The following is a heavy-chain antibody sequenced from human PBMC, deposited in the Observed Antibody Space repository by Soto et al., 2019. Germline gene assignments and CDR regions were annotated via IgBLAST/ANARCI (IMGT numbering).Heavy chain of an antibody. J-gene: IGHJ5*02. CDR2: IIPIFGTA. V-gene: IGHV1-69*13. Sequence: GASVKVSCKASGGTFSSYAISWVRQAPGQGLEWMGGIIPIFGTANYAQKFQGRVTMTADESTSTAYMELSSLRSEDTAVYYCARAAGCSSTSCSNWFDPWGQGTLVTVSS. CDR1: GGTFSSYA. CDR3: ARAAGCSSTSCSNWFDP. D-gene: IGHD2-2*01.